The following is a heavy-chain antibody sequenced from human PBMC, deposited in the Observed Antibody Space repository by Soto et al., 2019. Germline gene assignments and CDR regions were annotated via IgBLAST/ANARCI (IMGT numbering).Heavy chain of an antibody. CDR1: GFTFGSYV. J-gene: IGHJ5*02. V-gene: IGHV3-23*01. CDR2: ISGTGDTT. D-gene: IGHD3-16*01. Sequence: GSLRLSCAASGFTFGSYVMNWVRQTPGKGLEWVSAISGTGDTTYYADSVKGRFTISRDNSQNTLYLQMNSLRVEDTAIYYCAKDPRGGSSNWLDPWGQGTLVTVYS. CDR3: AKDPRGGSSNWLDP.